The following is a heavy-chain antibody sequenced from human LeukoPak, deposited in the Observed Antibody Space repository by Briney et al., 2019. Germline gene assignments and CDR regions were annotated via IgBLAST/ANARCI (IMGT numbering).Heavy chain of an antibody. CDR3: ARGGTTVTSLSN. CDR2: IYYSGST. D-gene: IGHD4-17*01. J-gene: IGHJ4*02. Sequence: PSETLSLTCTVSGGSISSSSYYWGWIRQPPGKGLEWIGSIYYSGSTYYNPSLKSRVTISVDTSKNQFSLKLSSVTAADTAVYYCARGGTTVTSLSNWGQGTLVTVSS. CDR1: GGSISSSSYY. V-gene: IGHV4-39*07.